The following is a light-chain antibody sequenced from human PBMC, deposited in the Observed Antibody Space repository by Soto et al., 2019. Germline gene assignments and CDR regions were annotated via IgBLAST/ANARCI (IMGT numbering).Light chain of an antibody. Sequence: DIQMTQSPSSLSASVGYRVTITCRASQSISSYLNWYQQKPGKAPKLLIYAASSLQSGVPSRFSGSGSGTDFTLTIRSLQPEDFATYYCQQSYSIPPITFGQGKRREIK. CDR3: QQSYSIPPIT. CDR2: AAS. V-gene: IGKV1-39*01. J-gene: IGKJ5*01. CDR1: QSISSY.